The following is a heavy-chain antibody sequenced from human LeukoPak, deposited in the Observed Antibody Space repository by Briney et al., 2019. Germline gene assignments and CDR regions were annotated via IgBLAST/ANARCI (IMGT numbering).Heavy chain of an antibody. V-gene: IGHV4-31*03. D-gene: IGHD2-8*01. CDR1: GGSISSGGYY. CDR3: ARDEAYAINGVWKHYYGMDV. Sequence: PSQTLSLTCTVSGGSISSGGYYWSWIRQHPGKGLEWIGYIYYSGSTYYNPSLKSRATISVDTSKNQFSLKLSSVTAADTAVYYCARDEAYAINGVWKHYYGMDVWGQGTTVTVSS. J-gene: IGHJ6*02. CDR2: IYYSGST.